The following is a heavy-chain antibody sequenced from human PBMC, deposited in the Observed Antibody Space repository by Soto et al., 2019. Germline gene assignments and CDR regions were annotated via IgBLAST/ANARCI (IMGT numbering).Heavy chain of an antibody. Sequence: ASVKVSCKASGYTFTSYYMHWVRQAPGQGLEWVGIINPSSGSTSYAQKFQGRVTMTRDTSTSTVYMELSSLRSEDTAVYYCARFGDGYNPDYWGQGTLVTVSS. J-gene: IGHJ4*02. CDR3: ARFGDGYNPDY. CDR2: INPSSGST. CDR1: GYTFTSYY. D-gene: IGHD5-12*01. V-gene: IGHV1-46*01.